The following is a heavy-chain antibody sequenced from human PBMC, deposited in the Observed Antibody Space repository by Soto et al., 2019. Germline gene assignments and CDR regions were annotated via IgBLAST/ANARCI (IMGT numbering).Heavy chain of an antibody. V-gene: IGHV3-11*05. D-gene: IGHD3-10*01. CDR2: NSSRRSYT. CDR1: GSTFGDYY. CDR3: ARGAAVGYGSGSLDAFDI. J-gene: IGHJ3*02. Sequence: GGSLILSCAASGSTFGDYYMSWIRLPPGKWLEWVSYNSSRRSYTNYADSVKGRFTISRDNAKNSLYLQMNSLRAEDTAVYYCARGAAVGYGSGSLDAFDIWGQGTMVTVSS.